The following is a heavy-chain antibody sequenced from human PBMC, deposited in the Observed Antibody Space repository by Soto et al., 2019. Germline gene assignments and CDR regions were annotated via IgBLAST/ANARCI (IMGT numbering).Heavy chain of an antibody. CDR1: GFTFSSYA. D-gene: IGHD2-15*01. Sequence: GGSLRLSCAASGFTFSSYAMSWVRQAPGKGLEWVSAISGSGGSTYYADSMKGRFTISRDNSKNTLYLQMNSLRAEDTAVYYCAKGGYCSGGSCYSDLDIWGQGTMVTVSS. CDR2: ISGSGGST. CDR3: AKGGYCSGGSCYSDLDI. J-gene: IGHJ3*02. V-gene: IGHV3-23*01.